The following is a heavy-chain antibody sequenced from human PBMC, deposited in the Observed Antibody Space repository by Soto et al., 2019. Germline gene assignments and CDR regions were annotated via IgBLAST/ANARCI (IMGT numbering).Heavy chain of an antibody. Sequence: DVQLVESGGDLVQPGGSLRLSCAASGFTFGNYWMAWVRQAPGKGLEWVANIRGDGSREYYLDSVRGRFSVSRDNAQESLYLQMTGLRVEDTAVYYGARDVNYGDGTAYYDVFDIWGQGTVVTVSS. J-gene: IGHJ3*02. V-gene: IGHV3-7*05. CDR2: IRGDGSRE. D-gene: IGHD4-17*01. CDR1: GFTFGNYW. CDR3: ARDVNYGDGTAYYDVFDI.